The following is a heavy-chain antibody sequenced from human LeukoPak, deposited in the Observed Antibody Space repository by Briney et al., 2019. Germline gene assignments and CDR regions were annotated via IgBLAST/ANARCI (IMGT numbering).Heavy chain of an antibody. D-gene: IGHD6-13*01. CDR1: GYTFTSYD. V-gene: IGHV1-8*03. Sequence: GASVKVSCKASGYTFTSYDINWVRQATGQGLEWMGWMNPNSGNTGYAQKFQGRVTITRNTSISTAYMELSSLRSEDTAVYYCARSHVAAAGIPWFDPWGQGTLLTVSS. J-gene: IGHJ5*02. CDR3: ARSHVAAAGIPWFDP. CDR2: MNPNSGNT.